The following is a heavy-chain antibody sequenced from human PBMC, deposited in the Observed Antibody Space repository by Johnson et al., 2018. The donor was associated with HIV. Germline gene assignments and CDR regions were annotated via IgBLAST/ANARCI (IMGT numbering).Heavy chain of an antibody. J-gene: IGHJ3*02. CDR1: GFTFSNAW. V-gene: IGHV3-15*01. Sequence: VQLVESGGGLVKPGGSLRLSCAVSGFTFSNAWMRWVRQAPGKGLEWVGRIKSKVDGGTTDYAAPVKGRFTVSRDDSKNTLYLQMNSLKTEDTAVYYCRSWGSSGYYAPFYHDAFDIWGQGTMVTVSS. D-gene: IGHD3-22*01. CDR3: RSWGSSGYYAPFYHDAFDI. CDR2: IKSKVDGGTT.